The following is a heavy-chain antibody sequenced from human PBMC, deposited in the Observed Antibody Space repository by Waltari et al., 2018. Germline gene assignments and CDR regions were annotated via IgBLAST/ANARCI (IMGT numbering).Heavy chain of an antibody. CDR3: AREGQQLARYLDS. Sequence: EVHLVESGGGLVKPGGSLRLSCEASGFSFSTYAMSWVRQTPGKALGGLASIGSGVSYIYYADSMRGRFVISRDDATNSLYLHIHSLRAEDTAMYYCAREGQQLARYLDSWGQGTLVTVSS. D-gene: IGHD6-13*01. CDR1: GFSFSTYA. CDR2: IGSGVSYI. J-gene: IGHJ4*02. V-gene: IGHV3-21*01.